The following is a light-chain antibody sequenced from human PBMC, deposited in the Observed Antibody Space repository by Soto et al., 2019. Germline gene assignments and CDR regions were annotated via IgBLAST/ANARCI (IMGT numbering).Light chain of an antibody. CDR2: GAS. Sequence: EIVMTQSPATLSVSPGDRATLSCRASQSVSRTLAWYQQKPGQAPRLLIYGASPRATGIPARFSGSGSGTEFTLTISSLQSEDVALYYCQQYDTWPMYTFGQGTKLEIK. CDR3: QQYDTWPMYT. CDR1: QSVSRT. V-gene: IGKV3-15*01. J-gene: IGKJ2*01.